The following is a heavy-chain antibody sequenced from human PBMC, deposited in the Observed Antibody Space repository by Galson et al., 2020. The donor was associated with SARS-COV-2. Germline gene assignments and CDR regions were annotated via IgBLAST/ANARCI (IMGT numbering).Heavy chain of an antibody. CDR2: INHSGST. J-gene: IGHJ5*02. D-gene: IGHD2-2*01. Sequence: SETLSLTCAVYGGSFNSYYWNWIRQPPGKGLEWIGEINHSGSTNYNPSLKSRVTISVDTSKNQFSLRLSSVTAADTAVYYCARGGVPDDMRLLRGLNWLDPWGQGTLVTVSS. CDR3: ARGGVPDDMRLLRGLNWLDP. CDR1: GGSFNSYY. V-gene: IGHV4-34*01.